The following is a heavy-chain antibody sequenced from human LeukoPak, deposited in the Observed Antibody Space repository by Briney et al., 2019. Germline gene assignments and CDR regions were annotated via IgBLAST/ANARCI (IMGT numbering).Heavy chain of an antibody. J-gene: IGHJ4*02. CDR2: ISGSGGGT. CDR3: ANIIAAAGPGYFDY. CDR1: GFTFSSYA. Sequence: GASLRLSCAASGFTFSSYAMSWVRQAPGKGLEWVSAISGSGGGTYYADSVKGRFTISRDNSKNTLYLQMNSLRAEDTAVYYCANIIAAAGPGYFDYWGQGTLVTVSS. D-gene: IGHD6-13*01. V-gene: IGHV3-23*01.